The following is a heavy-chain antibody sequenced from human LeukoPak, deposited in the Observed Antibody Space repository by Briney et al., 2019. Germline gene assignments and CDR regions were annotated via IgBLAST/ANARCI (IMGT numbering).Heavy chain of an antibody. V-gene: IGHV1-2*02. CDR2: INPNSGGT. Sequence: GASVKVSCKASGYTFTGYYMHWVRQVPGQGLEWMGWINPNSGGTNYAQKFQGRVTMTRDTSISTAYMELSRLRSDDTAVYYCARDLVQLERRGAYWGQGTLVTVSS. CDR3: ARDLVQLERRGAY. J-gene: IGHJ4*02. CDR1: GYTFTGYY. D-gene: IGHD1-1*01.